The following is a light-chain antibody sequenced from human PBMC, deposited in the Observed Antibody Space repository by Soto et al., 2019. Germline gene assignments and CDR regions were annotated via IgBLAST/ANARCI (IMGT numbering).Light chain of an antibody. Sequence: DIQMTQSPSSVSASVGDRVTITCRASQDINSWLTWYQQKPGKAPKVLIYIASRLQSGVPSRFSGRGSGTDFSLTISSLQPEDFATYFCQQLNSYPITFGQGTRLEIK. CDR1: QDINSW. CDR2: IAS. J-gene: IGKJ5*01. V-gene: IGKV1-12*01. CDR3: QQLNSYPIT.